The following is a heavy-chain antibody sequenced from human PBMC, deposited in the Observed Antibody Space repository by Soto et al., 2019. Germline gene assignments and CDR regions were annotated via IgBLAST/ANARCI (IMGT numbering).Heavy chain of an antibody. Sequence: SVKVSCKASGGTFSSYAISWVRQAPGQGLEWMGGIIPIFGTANYAQKFQGRVTITADESTSTAYMELSNLRSEDTAVYYCARYCSGGSCYSGFDYWGQGTLVTVSS. CDR2: IIPIFGTA. CDR3: ARYCSGGSCYSGFDY. D-gene: IGHD2-15*01. CDR1: GGTFSSYA. J-gene: IGHJ4*02. V-gene: IGHV1-69*13.